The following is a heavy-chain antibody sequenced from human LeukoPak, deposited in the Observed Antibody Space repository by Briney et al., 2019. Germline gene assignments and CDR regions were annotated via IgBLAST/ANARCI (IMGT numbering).Heavy chain of an antibody. V-gene: IGHV1-69*13. CDR2: IIPIFGTA. Sequence: ASVTVSFTASGGTFTSYAISWVRQAPGQGLEWMGGIIPIFGTASFAQKFQGRVTITADESTGTAYMELSSLRSEDTAVYYCARVVTPRYCSTPSCYWKGWFDPWGQGTLVTVSS. CDR1: GGTFTSYA. CDR3: ARVVTPRYCSTPSCYWKGWFDP. D-gene: IGHD2-2*01. J-gene: IGHJ5*02.